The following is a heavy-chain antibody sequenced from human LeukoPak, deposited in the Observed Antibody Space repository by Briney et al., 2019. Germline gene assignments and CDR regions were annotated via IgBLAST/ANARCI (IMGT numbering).Heavy chain of an antibody. Sequence: GGSLRLSCAASGFIVSSNYMNWVRQAPGKGLEWVSYISSSSSTIYYADSVKGRFTISRDNAKNSLYLQMNSLRDEDTAVYYCARDPRYGGNSFGYYFDYWGQGTLVTVSS. CDR2: ISSSSSTI. CDR3: ARDPRYGGNSFGYYFDY. D-gene: IGHD4-23*01. V-gene: IGHV3-48*02. CDR1: GFIVSSNY. J-gene: IGHJ4*02.